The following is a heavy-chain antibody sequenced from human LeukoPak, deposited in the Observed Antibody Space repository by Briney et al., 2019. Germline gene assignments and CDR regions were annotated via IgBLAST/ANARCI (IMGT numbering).Heavy chain of an antibody. CDR3: ARAELLLYNY. J-gene: IGHJ4*02. D-gene: IGHD1-26*01. CDR1: GFTFSRYS. Sequence: EGSLRLSCAASGFTFSRYSMNWVRQAPGKGLEWVSYISSSSSTIYYADSVKGRFTISRDNAKNSLYLQMNSLRAEDTAVYYCARAELLLYNYWGQGTLVTVSS. V-gene: IGHV3-48*04. CDR2: ISSSSSTI.